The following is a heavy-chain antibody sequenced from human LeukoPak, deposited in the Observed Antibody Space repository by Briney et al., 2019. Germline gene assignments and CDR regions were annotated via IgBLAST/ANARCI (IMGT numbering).Heavy chain of an antibody. CDR1: EFSVGSNY. D-gene: IGHD2-2*01. CDR3: ARPRGCSSTCSNFDY. CDR2: IYSGGST. J-gene: IGHJ4*02. V-gene: IGHV3-66*04. Sequence: GGSLRLSCAASEFSVGSNYMTWVRQAPGKGLEWVSLIYSGGSTYYADSVKGRFTISRDNSKNTLYLQMNSLRAEDTAVYYCARPRGCSSTCSNFDYWGQGTLVTVSS.